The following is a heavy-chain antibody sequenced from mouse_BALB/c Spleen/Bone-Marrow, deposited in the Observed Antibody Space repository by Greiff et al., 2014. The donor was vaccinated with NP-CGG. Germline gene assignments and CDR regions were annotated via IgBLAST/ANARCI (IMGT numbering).Heavy chain of an antibody. CDR1: GYTFTDYA. Sequence: VQLVESGPELVRPGVSVKISCKGSGYTFTDYAMHWVKQSHAKSLEWMGVISTYSGNTNYNQKFKGKATMTVDKSSSTAYMELARLTSEDSAIYYCARGYYGSSYLFAYWGQGTLVTVSA. CDR2: ISTYSGNT. CDR3: ARGYYGSSYLFAY. V-gene: IGHV1-67*01. J-gene: IGHJ3*01. D-gene: IGHD1-1*01.